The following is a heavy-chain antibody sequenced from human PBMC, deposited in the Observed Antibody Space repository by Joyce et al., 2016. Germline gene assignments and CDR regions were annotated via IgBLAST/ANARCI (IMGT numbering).Heavy chain of an antibody. CDR2: IIPLFGTA. CDR3: ARTVQQSQLLNDYYYYGMDV. D-gene: IGHD2-2*01. Sequence: QVQLVQSGAEVKKPGSSVKVSCKASGGTFSSDAFSWVRQAPRQGLEWMGGIIPLFGTANYPQKFQGRVTITADESTSTAYMELRSLRSEDTAVYYCARTVQQSQLLNDYYYYGMDVWGQGTTVTVSS. J-gene: IGHJ6*02. V-gene: IGHV1-69*01. CDR1: GGTFSSDA.